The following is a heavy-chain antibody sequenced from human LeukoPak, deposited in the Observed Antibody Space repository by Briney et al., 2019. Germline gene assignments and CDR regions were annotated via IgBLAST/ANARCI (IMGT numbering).Heavy chain of an antibody. J-gene: IGHJ4*02. CDR2: IRSKAYGGTT. D-gene: IGHD3-22*01. V-gene: IGHV3-49*03. CDR3: TRDLPYYYDSSGYSGY. CDR1: GFTFGDYA. Sequence: GGSLRLSCTASGFTFGDYAMNWFRQAPGKGLEWVGFIRSKAYGGTTEYAASVKGRFTISRNDSKSIAYLQMNSLKNEDTAVYYCTRDLPYYYDSSGYSGYWGQGTLVTVSS.